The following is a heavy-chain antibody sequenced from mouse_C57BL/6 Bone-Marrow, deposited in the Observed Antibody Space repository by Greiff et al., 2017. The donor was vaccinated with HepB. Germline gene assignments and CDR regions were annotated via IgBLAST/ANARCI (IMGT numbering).Heavy chain of an antibody. V-gene: IGHV5-9*01. J-gene: IGHJ3*01. CDR3: ARHEGYWGLRRRGFAY. D-gene: IGHD2-4*01. CDR1: GFTFSSYT. CDR2: ISGGGGNT. Sequence: EVKLQESGGGLVKPGGSLKLSCAASGFTFSSYTMSWVRQTPEKRLEWVATISGGGGNTYYPDSVKGRFTISRDNAKTTLYMQMSSLRSEDTALYYCARHEGYWGLRRRGFAYWGQGTLVTVSA.